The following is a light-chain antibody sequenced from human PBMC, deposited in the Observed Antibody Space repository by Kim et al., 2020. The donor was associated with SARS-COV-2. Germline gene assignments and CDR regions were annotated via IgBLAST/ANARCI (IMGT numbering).Light chain of an antibody. CDR1: STNIGAGYD. Sequence: VTISCTGSSTNIGAGYDVHWYQQLPGTAPKLLIYGNSNRPSGVPDRFSGSKSGTSASLAITGLQAQDEADYYCQSYDSSLSGSVVFGGGTQLTVL. CDR2: GNS. J-gene: IGLJ2*01. CDR3: QSYDSSLSGSVV. V-gene: IGLV1-40*01.